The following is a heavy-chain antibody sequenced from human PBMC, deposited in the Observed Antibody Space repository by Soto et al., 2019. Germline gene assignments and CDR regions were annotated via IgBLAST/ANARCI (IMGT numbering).Heavy chain of an antibody. J-gene: IGHJ5*01. D-gene: IGHD3-10*01. CDR1: GGSVSSSIYY. CDR3: AAGDYSGSGTYYNGWFDS. Sequence: SETLSLTCTGSGGSVSSSIYYWGWIRQPPRKGLEWIGSIYYSGSTYYNPPLKSRVTISLDTSKNQFSLRLNSVTAADAALYYCAAGDYSGSGTYYNGWFDSWGQGTLVTVSS. V-gene: IGHV4-39*01. CDR2: IYYSGST.